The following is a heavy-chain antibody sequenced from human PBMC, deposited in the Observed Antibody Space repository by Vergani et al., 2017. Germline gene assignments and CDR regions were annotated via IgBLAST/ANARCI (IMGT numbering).Heavy chain of an antibody. D-gene: IGHD5-24*01. CDR1: GFTFSSYG. V-gene: IGHV3-33*01. CDR3: ARRGLESHFDY. CDR2: IWYDGSNK. Sequence: QVQLVESRGGVVQPGRSLRLSCAASGFTFSSYGMHWVRQAPGKGLEWVAVIWYDGSNKYYADSVKGRFTISRDNSKNTLYLQMNSLRAEDTAVYYCARRGLESHFDYWGQGTLVTVSS. J-gene: IGHJ4*02.